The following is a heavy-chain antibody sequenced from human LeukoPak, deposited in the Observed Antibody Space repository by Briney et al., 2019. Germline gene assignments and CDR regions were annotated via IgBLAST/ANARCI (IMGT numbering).Heavy chain of an antibody. CDR3: ARAGDCSSTSCYTQKVARLGMDV. V-gene: IGHV4-59*01. CDR2: IYYSGST. CDR1: GGSISSYY. J-gene: IGHJ6*02. Sequence: PSETLSLTCTVSGGSISSYYWSWIRQPPGKGLEWIGYIYYSGSTNYNPSLKSRVTISVDTSKNQFSLKLSSVTAADTAVYYCARAGDCSSTSCYTQKVARLGMDVWGQGTTVTVSS. D-gene: IGHD2-2*02.